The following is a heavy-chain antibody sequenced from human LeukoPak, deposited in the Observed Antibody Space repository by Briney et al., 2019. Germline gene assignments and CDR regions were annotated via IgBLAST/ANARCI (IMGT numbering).Heavy chain of an antibody. V-gene: IGHV4-34*01. Sequence: SETLSLTCAVYGGSFSGYYWSWIRQPPGKGLEWIGEVNHSGSTNYNPSLKSRVTISVDTSKNQFSLKLSSVTAADTAVYYCARLYCSRTSCYSSPWGQGILVTVSA. J-gene: IGHJ5*02. CDR1: GGSFSGYY. CDR3: ARLYCSRTSCYSSP. CDR2: VNHSGST. D-gene: IGHD2-2*02.